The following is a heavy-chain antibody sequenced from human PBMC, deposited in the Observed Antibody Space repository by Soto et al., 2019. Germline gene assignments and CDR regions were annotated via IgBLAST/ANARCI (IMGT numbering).Heavy chain of an antibody. D-gene: IGHD1-1*01. CDR2: INDGNGDT. CDR1: RYSXSTYA. CDR3: ARDPGTGAALRAYHFDY. J-gene: IGHJ4*02. V-gene: IGHV1-3*01. Sequence: SXKVSYRATRYSXSTYALNWVRQAPGQRLEWIGWINDGNGDTKYSEKFQGRVTITRYTSANTAYMELSSLRSEDTSVYYSARDPGTGAALRAYHFDYWGQGTLVTVSS.